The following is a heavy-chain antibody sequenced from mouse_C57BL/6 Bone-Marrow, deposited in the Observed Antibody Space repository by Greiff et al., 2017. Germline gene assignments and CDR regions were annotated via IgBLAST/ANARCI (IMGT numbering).Heavy chain of an antibody. CDR2: IDPSDSYT. V-gene: IGHV1-69*01. CDR1: GYTFTSYW. CDR3: ARGGYYGSSFPYYYAMDY. J-gene: IGHJ4*01. D-gene: IGHD1-1*01. Sequence: VQLQQPGAELVMPGASVKLSCKASGYTFTSYWMHWVKQRPGQGLEWIGEIDPSDSYTNYNQKFKGKSTLTVDKSSSTAYMQLSSLTSEDSAVYYCARGGYYGSSFPYYYAMDYWGQGTSVTVSS.